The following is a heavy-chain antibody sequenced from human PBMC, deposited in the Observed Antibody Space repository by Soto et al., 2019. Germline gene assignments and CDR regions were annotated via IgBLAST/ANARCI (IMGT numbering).Heavy chain of an antibody. J-gene: IGHJ4*02. CDR1: GYTFTGYY. V-gene: IGHV1-2*04. CDR2: INPNSGGT. Sequence: ASVKVSCKASGYTFTGYYMHWVRQAPGQGLEWLGWINPNSGGTDYAQKFQGWVTMTRDTSISTAYMELSRLRSDDTAVYYCARGIAYCGGDCSLLIDYWGQGTLVTVSS. CDR3: ARGIAYCGGDCSLLIDY. D-gene: IGHD2-21*02.